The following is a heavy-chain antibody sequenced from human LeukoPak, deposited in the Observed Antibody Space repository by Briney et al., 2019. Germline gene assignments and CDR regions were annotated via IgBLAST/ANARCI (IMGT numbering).Heavy chain of an antibody. Sequence: SETLSLTCTVSGGSIRSSYWSWIRQPPGKGLGWIGFIYYSGSSNYNPSLKSRVTISVDTSKNQFSLKLSSVTAADTAVYYCARAPPLGYCSGGNCYSAFWDYWGQGTLVIVSS. CDR3: ARAPPLGYCSGGNCYSAFWDY. J-gene: IGHJ4*02. V-gene: IGHV4-59*01. D-gene: IGHD2-15*01. CDR2: IYYSGSS. CDR1: GGSIRSSY.